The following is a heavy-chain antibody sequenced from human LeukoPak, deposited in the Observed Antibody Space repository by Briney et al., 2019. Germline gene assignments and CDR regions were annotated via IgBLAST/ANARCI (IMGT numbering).Heavy chain of an antibody. Sequence: ASVKGSCKASGYTFTIEYMHWVRQAPGQGLEWMGIINPSGGSTSYAQKFQGRVTMTRDTSASTVYMELSSLRSEDTAVYYCAREGDGYNYDYWGQGTLVTVSS. CDR1: GYTFTIEY. CDR3: AREGDGYNYDY. D-gene: IGHD5-24*01. J-gene: IGHJ4*02. V-gene: IGHV1-46*01. CDR2: INPSGGST.